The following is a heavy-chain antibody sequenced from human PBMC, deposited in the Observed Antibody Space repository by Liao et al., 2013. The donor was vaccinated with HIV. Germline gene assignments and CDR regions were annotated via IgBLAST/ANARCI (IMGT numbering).Heavy chain of an antibody. J-gene: IGHJ4*02. D-gene: IGHD3-22*01. CDR3: ASRLDYYDSSGYYYAVDY. V-gene: IGHV4-59*12. CDR2: FYHSGST. CDR1: GGSMRTNY. Sequence: QVQLQESGPRLVKPSETLSLTCTVSGGSMRTNYWSWIRQSPGKGLEWIGYFYHSGSTNYNPSLKSRVTISIETSKNQFSLKLSSVTAADTAVYYCASRLDYYDSSGYYYAVDYWGQGTLVTVSS.